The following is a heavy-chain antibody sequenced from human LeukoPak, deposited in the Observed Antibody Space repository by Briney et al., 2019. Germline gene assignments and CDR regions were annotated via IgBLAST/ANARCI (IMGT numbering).Heavy chain of an antibody. J-gene: IGHJ4*02. CDR3: ARAPYGSGSYYLDY. Sequence: ASVKVSCKASGYTFTSYDINWVRQATGQGLEWMGWMNPNSGNTGYAQKFQGRVTMTTDTSTSTAYMELRSLRSDNTAVYYCARAPYGSGSYYLDYWGQGTLVTVSS. CDR1: GYTFTSYD. V-gene: IGHV1-8*01. CDR2: MNPNSGNT. D-gene: IGHD3-10*01.